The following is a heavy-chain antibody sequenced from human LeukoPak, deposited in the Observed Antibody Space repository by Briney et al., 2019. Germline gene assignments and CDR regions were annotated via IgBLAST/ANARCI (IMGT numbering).Heavy chain of an antibody. J-gene: IGHJ3*01. CDR3: ARLTVTTGAFDV. CDR2: IYHNENT. Sequence: ASETLSLTCAVSGGSINSGGYSWGWIRQPPGRGLEWIGYIYHNENTYYNPSLKSRVIISLDTSKIQFSLNLSSVTAADTAVYYCARLTVTTGAFDVWSQGTMVTVSS. CDR1: GGSINSGGYS. D-gene: IGHD4-17*01. V-gene: IGHV4-30-2*01.